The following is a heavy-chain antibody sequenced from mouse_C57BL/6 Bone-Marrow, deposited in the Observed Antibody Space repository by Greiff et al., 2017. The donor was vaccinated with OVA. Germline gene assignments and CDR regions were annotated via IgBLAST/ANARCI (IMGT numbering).Heavy chain of an antibody. J-gene: IGHJ4*01. D-gene: IGHD2-2*01. CDR3: ARRLRRYAMDY. Sequence: VQLQQSGPELVKPGASVKISCKASGYSFTSYSIHWVKQRPGQGLEWIGWIYPGGGNTKYNEQFKGQATLTADTSASTDYMQLSSLTSEDAAVYYCARRLRRYAMDYWGQGTSVTVSS. V-gene: IGHV1-66*01. CDR2: IYPGGGNT. CDR1: GYSFTSYS.